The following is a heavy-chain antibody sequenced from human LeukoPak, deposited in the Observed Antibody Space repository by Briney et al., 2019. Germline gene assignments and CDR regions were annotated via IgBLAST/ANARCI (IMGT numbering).Heavy chain of an antibody. CDR2: VYYTGTT. CDR3: ARHSNYASGSTAKGLFDY. V-gene: IGHV4-39*01. Sequence: PSETLSLTCTVSGASIRISNYYWGWIRHPPGKGLEWIASVYYTGTTYYNPSLKSRVTIFVETSKNQVSLRLSSVTAADTAVYYCARHSNYASGSTAKGLFDYWGQGTLVSVSS. J-gene: IGHJ4*02. D-gene: IGHD3-10*01. CDR1: GASIRISNYY.